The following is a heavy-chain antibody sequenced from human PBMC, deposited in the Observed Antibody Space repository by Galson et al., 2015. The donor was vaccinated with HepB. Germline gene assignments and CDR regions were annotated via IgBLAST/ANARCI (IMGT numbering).Heavy chain of an antibody. Sequence: SLRLSCAASGFTFSSYSMNWVRQAPGKGLEWVSSISSSSSYIYYADSVKGRFTISRDNAKNSLYLQMNSLRAEDTAVYYCARVSMIVVVPLRGDAFDILGQVTMVTVSS. V-gene: IGHV3-21*01. D-gene: IGHD3-22*01. CDR3: ARVSMIVVVPLRGDAFDI. CDR1: GFTFSSYS. J-gene: IGHJ3*02. CDR2: ISSSSSYI.